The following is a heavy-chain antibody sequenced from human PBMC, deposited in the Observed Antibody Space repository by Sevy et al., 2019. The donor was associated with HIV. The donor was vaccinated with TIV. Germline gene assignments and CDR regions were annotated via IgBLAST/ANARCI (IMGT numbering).Heavy chain of an antibody. Sequence: GGSLRLSCAASGFTFFSHVMSWVRQAPGKGLEWVSGLSGSGGTTYYADSVKGRFSISRDNSKNKLYLQMSSLRIEDTAVYYCATGTTDSSINWVFDFWGQGTMVTVSS. V-gene: IGHV3-23*01. CDR1: GFTFFSHV. J-gene: IGHJ3*01. CDR3: ATGTTDSSINWVFDF. D-gene: IGHD6-13*01. CDR2: LSGSGGTT.